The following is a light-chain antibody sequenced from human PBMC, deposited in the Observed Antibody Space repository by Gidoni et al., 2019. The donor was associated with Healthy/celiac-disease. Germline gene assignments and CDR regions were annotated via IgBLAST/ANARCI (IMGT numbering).Light chain of an antibody. CDR1: QSVSSY. CDR3: QQRSNWPSLT. J-gene: IGKJ4*01. V-gene: IGKV3-11*01. CDR2: DAS. Sequence: EIVLTQSPATLSLSPGERATLSCRASQSVSSYLAWYQQKPGQAHRLLIYDASNRATGIPARFSGSGSGTDFTLTISSLEPEDFAVYYCQQRSNWPSLTFXGXTKVEIK.